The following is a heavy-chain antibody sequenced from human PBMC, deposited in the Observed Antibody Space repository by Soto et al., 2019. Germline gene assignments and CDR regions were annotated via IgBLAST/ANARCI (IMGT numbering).Heavy chain of an antibody. CDR1: GGSFSSYC. V-gene: IGHV4-34*01. J-gene: IGHJ5*02. CDR2: INHSGST. D-gene: IGHD3-10*01. Sequence: SETLSLPCAVYGGSFSSYCWSWIRQPPGKGLEWIGEINHSGSTNYNPSLKSRVTISVDTSKTQFSLKLSSVTAADTAVYYCARDGSGSLIEGNWFDPWGQGTLVTVSS. CDR3: ARDGSGSLIEGNWFDP.